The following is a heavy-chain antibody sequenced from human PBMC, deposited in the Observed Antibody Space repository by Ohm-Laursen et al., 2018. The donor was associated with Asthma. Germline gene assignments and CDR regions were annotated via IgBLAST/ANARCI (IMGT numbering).Heavy chain of an antibody. CDR2: ISASSGNT. Sequence: ASVKVSCKASGYTFIRYGISWVRQAPGQGLEWMGWISASSGNTNSAQKFQGRVTLTTDTSTRTAYMELRSLRSDDTAVYYCARGGYQDDSSGYPDQSSFDYWGQGTLVTVSA. CDR3: ARGGYQDDSSGYPDQSSFDY. CDR1: GYTFIRYG. D-gene: IGHD3-22*01. J-gene: IGHJ4*02. V-gene: IGHV1-18*04.